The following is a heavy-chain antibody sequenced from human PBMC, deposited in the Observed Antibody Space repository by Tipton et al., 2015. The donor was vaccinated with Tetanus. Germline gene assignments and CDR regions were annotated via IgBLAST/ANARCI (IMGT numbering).Heavy chain of an antibody. D-gene: IGHD6-6*01. J-gene: IGHJ4*02. CDR2: IYNSGST. V-gene: IGHV4-31*03. Sequence: GLVKPSQTLSLTCTVSGGSISSGGYYWSWIRQHPGKGLEWIGDIYNSGSTYYNPSLKSRVAISVDTSKNQFSLKLNSVTAADSAVCFCAREQAGGARGWNCFDYWGQGTQVTVSS. CDR1: GGSISSGGYY. CDR3: AREQAGGARGWNCFDY.